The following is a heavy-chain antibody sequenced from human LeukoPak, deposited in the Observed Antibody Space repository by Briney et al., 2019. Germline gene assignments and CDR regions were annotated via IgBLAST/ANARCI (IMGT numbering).Heavy chain of an antibody. J-gene: IGHJ4*02. CDR3: AKRGVRGSYYFDH. CDR2: MSSTDGTT. CDR1: GFTFSNFA. Sequence: PGGSLRLSCAASGFTFSNFAMTWVRQAPGKGLEWVSTMSSTDGTTFYADSVKGRFTISRDNSKSILYLQMNNLRAEDTAVYHCAKRGVRGSYYFDHWGQGTLVTVSS. D-gene: IGHD3-10*01. V-gene: IGHV3-23*01.